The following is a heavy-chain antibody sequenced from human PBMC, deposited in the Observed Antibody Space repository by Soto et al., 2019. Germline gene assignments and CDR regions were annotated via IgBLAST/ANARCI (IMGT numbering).Heavy chain of an antibody. Sequence: GWSLRLSCTASVFTFSDSWMTWFRQAPGKGLEWVARIKPDESEKKYADSVKGRFSISRDNAKNSMYLQMDSLRGEDTAVYYCVRGGSNYASWGQGTLVTVSS. V-gene: IGHV3-7*01. J-gene: IGHJ5*02. D-gene: IGHD4-4*01. CDR2: IKPDESEK. CDR1: VFTFSDSW. CDR3: VRGGSNYAS.